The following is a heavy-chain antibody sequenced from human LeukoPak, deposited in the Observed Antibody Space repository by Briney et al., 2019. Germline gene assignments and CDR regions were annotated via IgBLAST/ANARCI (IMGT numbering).Heavy chain of an antibody. CDR1: GFTFSNYA. D-gene: IGHD4/OR15-4a*01. CDR2: IYYSGST. V-gene: IGHV4-39*01. J-gene: IGHJ4*02. CDR3: ARRPGEYGGNDFDY. Sequence: PGGSLRLSCAASGFTFSNYAMSWVRQAPGKGLEWIGSIYYSGSTHYNPSLKSRVTMSIDTSKNQFSLRLSSATAADTAVYYCARRPGEYGGNDFDYWGQGTLVTVSS.